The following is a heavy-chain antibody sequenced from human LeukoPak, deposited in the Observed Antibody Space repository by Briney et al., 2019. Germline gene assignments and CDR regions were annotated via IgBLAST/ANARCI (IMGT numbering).Heavy chain of an antibody. CDR1: GLTFIHYW. CDR2: INRDGSGK. CDR3: ARVEYSGNGNLY. D-gene: IGHD1-26*01. J-gene: IGHJ4*02. Sequence: GGSLRLSCAGSGLTFIHYWMTWVRQVPGKGLEWVANINRDGSGKYYLPSVRGRFTISKDDAKDSLYLQMDSLRAEDTAIYYCARVEYSGNGNLYWGQGTLVTVSS. V-gene: IGHV3-7*03.